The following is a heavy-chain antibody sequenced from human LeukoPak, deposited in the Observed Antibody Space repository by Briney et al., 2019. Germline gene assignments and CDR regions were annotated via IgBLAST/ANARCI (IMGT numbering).Heavy chain of an antibody. D-gene: IGHD5-18*01. V-gene: IGHV3-11*04. CDR1: ESTFRAFY. J-gene: IGHJ4*02. Sequence: GGSLRLSCEASESTFRAFYMSWIRQSPGKGLEWVAYVSSSGETMYYADSVKGRFTISRDNAKNLVFLQMNSLSAEDTAVYYCARAPYGYSDFWGEGTLVIVSS. CDR2: VSSSGETM. CDR3: ARAPYGYSDF.